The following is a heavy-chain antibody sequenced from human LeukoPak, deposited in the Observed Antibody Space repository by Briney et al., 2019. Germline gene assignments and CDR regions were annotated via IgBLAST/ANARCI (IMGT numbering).Heavy chain of an antibody. J-gene: IGHJ4*02. CDR1: GGSVSSGSYY. D-gene: IGHD3-10*01. V-gene: IGHV4-39*01. CDR3: ATVNYSSRRPTVTFDF. Sequence: SETLSLTCTVSGGSVSSGSYYGSWIRQPPGKGLEWIVSSYYSRTTYYNPSVKSRVTISVDTSKNQFSLKLTSVTAADTVVYYCATVNYSSRRPTVTFDFWGQGTLVTVSS. CDR2: SYYSRTT.